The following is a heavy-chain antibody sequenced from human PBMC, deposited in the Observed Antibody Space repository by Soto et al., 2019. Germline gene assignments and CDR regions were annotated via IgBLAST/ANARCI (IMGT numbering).Heavy chain of an antibody. CDR3: ARARVRIVGANSFDY. J-gene: IGHJ4*02. CDR2: ISDEGDRR. Sequence: PGGSLRLSCVGSGFTFSNYGMHWARQPPGKGLEWVALISDEGDRRYYADAVRGRLIISRDNSKDTLDLQMNSLGPDDTAVYFCARARVRIVGANSFDYWGQGTPVTVPS. CDR1: GFTFSNYG. D-gene: IGHD1-26*01. V-gene: IGHV3-30*03.